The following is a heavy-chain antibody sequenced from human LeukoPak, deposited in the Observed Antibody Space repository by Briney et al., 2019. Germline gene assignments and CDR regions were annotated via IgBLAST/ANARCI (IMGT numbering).Heavy chain of an antibody. D-gene: IGHD3-22*01. CDR1: GYTLTELS. CDR3: ARDYDSSGYLN. CDR2: ISAYNGNT. Sequence: ASVKVSCKVSGYTLTELSMHWVRQAPGQGLEWMGWISAYNGNTNYAQKLQGRVTMTTDTSTSTAYMELRSLRSDDTAVYYCARDYDSSGYLNWGQGTLVTVSS. J-gene: IGHJ4*02. V-gene: IGHV1-18*01.